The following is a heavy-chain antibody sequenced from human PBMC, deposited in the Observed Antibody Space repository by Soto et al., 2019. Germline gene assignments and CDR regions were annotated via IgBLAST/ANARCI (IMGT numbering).Heavy chain of an antibody. CDR3: ARGNMVVVPADMTPRDGYDDYGMDV. CDR2: SIPIFGTA. Sequence: QVQLVQSGAEVKKPGSSVKVSCKASGGTFSSYAISWVRQAPGQGLEWMGGSIPIFGTANYAQKFQGRVTITADEPTSTAHMELSSVRSEDTAVEYCARGNMVVVPADMTPRDGYDDYGMDVWGQGTTVTVSS. D-gene: IGHD2-2*01. J-gene: IGHJ6*02. CDR1: GGTFSSYA. V-gene: IGHV1-69*01.